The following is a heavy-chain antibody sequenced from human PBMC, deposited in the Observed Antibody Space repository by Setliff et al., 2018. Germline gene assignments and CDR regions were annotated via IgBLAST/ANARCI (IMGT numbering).Heavy chain of an antibody. J-gene: IGHJ4*02. CDR2: IGHTGST. D-gene: IGHD3-10*01. CDR3: ARHGSGTYSPFYFDY. CDR1: GYSISSGYI. Sequence: KPSETLSLTCTVSGYSISSGYIWGWIRQPPGKGLEWVGNIGHTGSTYYNPSLKSRVTISVDTSKNQFSLKLSSVTAADTAVFYCARHGSGTYSPFYFDYWGQGTLVTVSS. V-gene: IGHV4-38-2*02.